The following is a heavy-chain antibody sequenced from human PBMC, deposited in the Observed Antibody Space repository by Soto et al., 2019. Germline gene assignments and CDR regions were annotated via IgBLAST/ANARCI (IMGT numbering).Heavy chain of an antibody. D-gene: IGHD3-22*01. Sequence: PGEALKISCKGSGYSNTSYWISWVRQMPGKGLEWMGRIDPSDSYTNYSPSFQGHVTISVDKSINTAYLQWSSLKASDTAMYSCATFPNHYDSSAYWGQGTLVPVSS. J-gene: IGHJ4*02. V-gene: IGHV5-10-1*01. CDR2: IDPSDSYT. CDR1: GYSNTSYW. CDR3: ATFPNHYDSSAY.